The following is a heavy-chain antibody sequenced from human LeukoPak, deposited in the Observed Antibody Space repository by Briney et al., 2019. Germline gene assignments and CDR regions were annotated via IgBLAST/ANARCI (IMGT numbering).Heavy chain of an antibody. Sequence: GGSLRLSCAASGFIFSTYGMHWVRQAPGKGLEWVAFIRNDGSDKYYAVSVKGRFTISRDNSKNTLYLQLNSLRAEDTAVYYCVKDSAKKYDDYWGQGTLVTVSS. CDR2: IRNDGSDK. CDR3: VKDSAKKYDDY. J-gene: IGHJ4*02. CDR1: GFIFSTYG. D-gene: IGHD2/OR15-2a*01. V-gene: IGHV3-30*02.